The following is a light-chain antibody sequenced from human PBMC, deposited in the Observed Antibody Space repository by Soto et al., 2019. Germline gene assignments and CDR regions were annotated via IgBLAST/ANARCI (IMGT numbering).Light chain of an antibody. CDR3: QQRANWPPVT. CDR2: GAS. CDR1: QSVRSN. J-gene: IGKJ1*01. V-gene: IGKV3-11*01. Sequence: EIVMTQSPAPLSVSPGERATRSCRASQSVRSNLAWYQQKPGRAPRLLMYGASNRVTGVPARFSGSGSGTDFTLTITTLEPEDFAVYFCQQRANWPPVTFGQGTKVDIK.